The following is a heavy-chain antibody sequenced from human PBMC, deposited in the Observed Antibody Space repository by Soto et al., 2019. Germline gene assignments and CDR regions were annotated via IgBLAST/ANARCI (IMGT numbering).Heavy chain of an antibody. CDR1: GGSFSGYY. V-gene: IGHV4-31*11. D-gene: IGHD3-10*01. Sequence: SETLSLTCAVYGGSFSGYYWSWIRQHPGKGLEWIGYIYYSGSTYYNPSLKSRVTISVDTSKNQFSLKLSSVTAADTAVYYCARVLYYYGSGSYSFDPWGQGTLVTVSS. J-gene: IGHJ5*02. CDR3: ARVLYYYGSGSYSFDP. CDR2: IYYSGST.